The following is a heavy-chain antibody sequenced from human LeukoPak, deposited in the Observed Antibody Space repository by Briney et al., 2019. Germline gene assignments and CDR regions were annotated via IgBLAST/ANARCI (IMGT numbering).Heavy chain of an antibody. Sequence: GGPLRLSCAASGFTFTNSWMHWVRQAPGKGLAWVSRMNNDGSSTNYANSVKGRFTISRDNAKTTQYLQMNSLRAEDTAVYYCARGSCSGGDCYYYWGQGTLVTASS. D-gene: IGHD2-15*01. CDR2: MNNDGSST. V-gene: IGHV3-74*01. CDR3: ARGSCSGGDCYYY. J-gene: IGHJ4*01. CDR1: GFTFTNSW.